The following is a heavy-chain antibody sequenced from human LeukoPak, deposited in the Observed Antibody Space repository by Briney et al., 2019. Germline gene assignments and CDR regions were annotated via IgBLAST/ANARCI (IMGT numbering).Heavy chain of an antibody. V-gene: IGHV1-69*01. D-gene: IGHD2-21*01. CDR1: GGTFSSYA. CDR2: IIPIFGTA. J-gene: IGHJ4*02. Sequence: GSSVKVSCKASGGTFSSYAISWVRQAPGQGLEWMGGIIPIFGTANYAQKFQGRVTITADESTSTVYMELSSLRSEDTAVYYCARFIVSGGYFDYWGQGTLVTVSS. CDR3: ARFIVSGGYFDY.